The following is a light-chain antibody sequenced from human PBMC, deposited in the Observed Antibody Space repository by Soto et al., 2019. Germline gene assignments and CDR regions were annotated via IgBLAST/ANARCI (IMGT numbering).Light chain of an antibody. CDR2: DTS. J-gene: IGKJ2*01. CDR3: LQHNSYPYT. V-gene: IGKV1-17*03. CDR1: QDISRF. Sequence: DVQMTQSPSAMSASVGDRVTITCRARQDISRFVAWFQQKPGKAPERLIYDTSTLQVGVPSRFSGGGSGTEFTLAISGLQPEDFSTYYCLQHNSYPYTVGQGTKLEIK.